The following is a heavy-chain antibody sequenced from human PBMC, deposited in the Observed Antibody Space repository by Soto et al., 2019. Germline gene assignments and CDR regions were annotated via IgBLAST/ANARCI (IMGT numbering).Heavy chain of an antibody. V-gene: IGHV1-8*01. Sequence: QVQLVQSGAEVKKPGASVKVSCKASGYTFTSYDINWVRQATGQGLEWMGWMNPNSGNTGYAQKFQGRVTMTRNTSISTAHMELSSLRSEDRAVYYCATRYSSSWSDHAFDIWGQGTMVTVSS. J-gene: IGHJ3*02. D-gene: IGHD6-13*01. CDR1: GYTFTSYD. CDR2: MNPNSGNT. CDR3: ATRYSSSWSDHAFDI.